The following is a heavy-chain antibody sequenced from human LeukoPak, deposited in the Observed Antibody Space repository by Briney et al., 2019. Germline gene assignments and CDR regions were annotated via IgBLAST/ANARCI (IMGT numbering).Heavy chain of an antibody. J-gene: IGHJ4*02. V-gene: IGHV3-48*03. CDR3: ARESIAGAGAPFDY. D-gene: IGHD6-19*01. CDR1: GFTFSSYE. Sequence: GGCLRLSCAAAGFTFSSYEMNWVRQDPGGVLEWVSYNSRGSTIYDADSVKGRFTISRDNAKNLLYLQMNSLRAEDTAVYYCARESIAGAGAPFDYWGQGTLVTVSS. CDR2: NSRGSTI.